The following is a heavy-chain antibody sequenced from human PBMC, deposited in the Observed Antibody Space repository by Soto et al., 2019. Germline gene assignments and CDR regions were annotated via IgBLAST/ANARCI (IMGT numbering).Heavy chain of an antibody. D-gene: IGHD6-19*01. J-gene: IGHJ3*02. Sequence: VQLVESGGGVVQPGRSLRLSCAASGFIFSSYGMNWVRQAPGKGLEWVAVMSFDGSIKYYADSVKGRFTISRDNSKNTPYLQMNSLRAEDTAVYYCATIAVPPAFDIWGQGTMVTVSS. CDR3: ATIAVPPAFDI. V-gene: IGHV3-30*03. CDR2: MSFDGSIK. CDR1: GFIFSSYG.